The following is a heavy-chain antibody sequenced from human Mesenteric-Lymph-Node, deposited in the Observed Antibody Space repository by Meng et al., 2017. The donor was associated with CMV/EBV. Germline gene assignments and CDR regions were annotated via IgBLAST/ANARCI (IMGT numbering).Heavy chain of an antibody. V-gene: IGHV4-38-2*02. CDR1: SFSVNSGYY. CDR2: VFHSGSA. Sequence: SETLSLTCSVSSFSVNSGYYWGWIRQSPGKGLEWIGSVFHSGSAFYNPSLQSRVTISIDTSKHQFSLRMDSVTAADTAIYYCARDRGIGELLSDYWGQGIQVTVSS. CDR3: ARDRGIGELLSDY. D-gene: IGHD3-10*01. J-gene: IGHJ4*02.